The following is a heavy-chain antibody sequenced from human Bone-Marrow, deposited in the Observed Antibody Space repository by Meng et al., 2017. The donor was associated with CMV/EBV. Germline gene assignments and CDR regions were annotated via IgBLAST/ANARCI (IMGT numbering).Heavy chain of an antibody. D-gene: IGHD2-2*01. CDR3: ARGSKRCSSTSCYHGGYYYYGMDV. V-gene: IGHV4-34*01. J-gene: IGHJ6*01. CDR2: INHSGST. CDR1: GGSFSGYY. Sequence: SQTLSLTCAVYGGSFSGYYFSWIRQPPGKGLEWIGEINHSGSTNYNPSLKSRVTISVDTSKNQFSLKLSSVTAADTAVYYCARGSKRCSSTSCYHGGYYYYGMDVWGQGTTVNVAS.